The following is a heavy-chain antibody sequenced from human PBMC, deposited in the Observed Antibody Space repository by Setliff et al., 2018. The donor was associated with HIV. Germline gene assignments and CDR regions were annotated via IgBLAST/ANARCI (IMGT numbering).Heavy chain of an antibody. V-gene: IGHV3-7*01. Sequence: GSLRLSCAASGFAFSSHQMSWVRQAPGKGLEWVAKIRQDGTDKYYVDSVKGRFTISRDNAKNSLYLQMNSMRAEDTAIYYCARVRSPFYFDYWGQGTLVTVSS. CDR3: ARVRSPFYFDY. CDR1: GFAFSSHQ. CDR2: IRQDGTDK. J-gene: IGHJ4*02.